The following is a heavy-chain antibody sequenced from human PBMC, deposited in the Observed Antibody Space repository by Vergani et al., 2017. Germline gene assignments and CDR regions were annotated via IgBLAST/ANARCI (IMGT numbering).Heavy chain of an antibody. Sequence: QVQLQQWGGGLLKPSETLSLTCVVNGGSFTSYNWTWIRQSPGEGLEWVGDIDHTGRPDYNPSLKSLLTMSVDKYRNQFSLTLKSVTATDTAIYFCARVNTETNGHLYYYYYMDVWGQGTAVTVS. CDR2: IDHTGRP. V-gene: IGHV4-34*01. J-gene: IGHJ6*03. CDR1: GGSFTSYN. D-gene: IGHD4-11*01. CDR3: ARVNTETNGHLYYYYYMDV.